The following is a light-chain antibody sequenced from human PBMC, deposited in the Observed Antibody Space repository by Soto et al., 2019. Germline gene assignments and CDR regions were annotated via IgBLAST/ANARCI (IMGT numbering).Light chain of an antibody. CDR2: AAS. Sequence: DIQMTQSPSSLSASVGDRVTITCRASQSISSYLNWYQQKPGKAPKLLIYAASRLQSGVPSRFSGSGSGTDFTLTISSLQPEDFATYYCQQSYRTPPITFGQGTRLEIK. CDR1: QSISSY. J-gene: IGKJ5*01. CDR3: QQSYRTPPIT. V-gene: IGKV1-39*01.